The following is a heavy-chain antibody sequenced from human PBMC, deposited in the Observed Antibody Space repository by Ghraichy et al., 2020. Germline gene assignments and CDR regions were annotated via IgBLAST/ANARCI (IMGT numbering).Heavy chain of an antibody. D-gene: IGHD6-13*01. J-gene: IGHJ5*02. CDR2: IYSGGST. CDR3: ARGLATGSSWYSGSWFDP. V-gene: IGHV3-53*04. Sequence: GGSLRLSCAASGFTVSSNYMSWVRQAPGKGLEWVSVIYSGGSTYYADSVKGRFTISRHNSKNTLYLQMNSLRAEDTAVYYCARGLATGSSWYSGSWFDPWGQGTLVTVSS. CDR1: GFTVSSNY.